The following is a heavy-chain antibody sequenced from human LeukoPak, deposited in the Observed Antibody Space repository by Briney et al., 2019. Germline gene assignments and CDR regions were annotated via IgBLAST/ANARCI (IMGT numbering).Heavy chain of an antibody. J-gene: IGHJ6*03. CDR3: ARVYYGSGSLHYYYYYMDV. Sequence: GGSLRLSCAASGFTFDNYGMSWVRQAPGKGLEWVAVIYSGGSTYYAGSVKGRFTISRDNPKNTLYLQMNSLRVDDTAVYYCARVYYGSGSLHYYYYYMDVWGKGTTVTVSS. V-gene: IGHV3-53*01. D-gene: IGHD3-10*01. CDR1: GFTFDNYG. CDR2: IYSGGST.